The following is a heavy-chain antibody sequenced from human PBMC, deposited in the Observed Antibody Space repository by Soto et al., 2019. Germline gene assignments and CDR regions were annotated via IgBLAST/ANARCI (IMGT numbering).Heavy chain of an antibody. J-gene: IGHJ3*02. CDR3: ARGSEGPILSRAFDI. V-gene: IGHV4-34*01. CDR1: GGSFSGYY. CDR2: INHSGST. Sequence: QVQLQQWGAGLVKPSETLSLTCAVYGGSFSGYYWSWIRLPPGKGLEWIGEINHSGSTNYNPSLKSRVTISVDTSKNQFSLKLSSVTAADTAVYYCARGSEGPILSRAFDIWGQGTMVTVSS.